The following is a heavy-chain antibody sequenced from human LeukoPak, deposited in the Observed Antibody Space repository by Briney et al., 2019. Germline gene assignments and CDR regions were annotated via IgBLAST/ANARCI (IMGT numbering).Heavy chain of an antibody. CDR3: ARDSRGGWSGYFDL. J-gene: IGHJ4*02. D-gene: IGHD5-24*01. V-gene: IGHV3-33*07. CDR2: IWRDGSAE. CDR1: GFTFSSYG. Sequence: GGSLRLSCAASGFTFSSYGMYWVRQAPGKGLEWLAVIWRDGSAEFYADSVRGRFTISRDNSRNTVYLQMTSPRAEDTALYYCARDSRGGWSGYFDLWGQGTLVTVSS.